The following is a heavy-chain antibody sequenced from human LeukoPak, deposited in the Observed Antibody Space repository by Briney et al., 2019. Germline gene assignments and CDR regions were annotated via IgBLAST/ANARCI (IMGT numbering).Heavy chain of an antibody. CDR1: GGSISSSSYY. CDR2: IYYSGST. V-gene: IGHV4-39*01. Sequence: PSETLSLTCTVSGGSISSSSYYWGWIRQPPGKGLEWIGSIYYSGSTYYNPSLKSRVTISVDTSKNQFSLKLSSVTAADTSVYYCARVVWGSYRSSGDWGQGTLVTVSS. D-gene: IGHD3-16*02. J-gene: IGHJ4*02. CDR3: ARVVWGSYRSSGD.